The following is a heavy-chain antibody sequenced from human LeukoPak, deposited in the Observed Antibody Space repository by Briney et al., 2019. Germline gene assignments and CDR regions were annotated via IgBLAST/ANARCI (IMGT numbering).Heavy chain of an antibody. D-gene: IGHD6-13*01. CDR2: INPNSGAT. CDR1: GYTFTAYY. Sequence: ASVKVSCKASGYTFTAYYMHWVRQAPGQGLEWMGWINPNSGATYYAQKFQGRVTMTRDTSISTVYMEVSRPRSDDTAVYYCARYMAAAGTFDYWGQGTLVTVSS. CDR3: ARYMAAAGTFDY. J-gene: IGHJ4*02. V-gene: IGHV1-2*02.